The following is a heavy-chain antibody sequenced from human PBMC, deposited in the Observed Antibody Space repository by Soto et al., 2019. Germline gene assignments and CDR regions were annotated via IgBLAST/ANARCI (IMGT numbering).Heavy chain of an antibody. Sequence: GGSLRLSCAASGFTFSTFALHWVRQAPGEGLEWVALISHDGRIEKYADSVKGRFTISRDNSKNTLYMQMGSLRLEDTGVYYCARDGLPDDFRSGGYWFDPWGQGTQVTVSS. V-gene: IGHV3-30-3*01. D-gene: IGHD3-3*01. J-gene: IGHJ5*02. CDR2: ISHDGRIE. CDR1: GFTFSTFA. CDR3: ARDGLPDDFRSGGYWFDP.